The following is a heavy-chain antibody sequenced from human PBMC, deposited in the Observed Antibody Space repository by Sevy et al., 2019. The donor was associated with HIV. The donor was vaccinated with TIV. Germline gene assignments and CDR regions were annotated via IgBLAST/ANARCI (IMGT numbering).Heavy chain of an antibody. Sequence: GGSLRLSCAASAFTFSSFPIHWVRQAPGKGLEWVAIISYDGNNQHFADSVKGRFTISRDNSKNTVYLHMNSLRTEDTAVYYCARLLPTRAFDIWGQGTMVTISS. CDR1: AFTFSSFP. CDR3: ARLLPTRAFDI. CDR2: ISYDGNNQ. J-gene: IGHJ3*02. V-gene: IGHV3-30*04.